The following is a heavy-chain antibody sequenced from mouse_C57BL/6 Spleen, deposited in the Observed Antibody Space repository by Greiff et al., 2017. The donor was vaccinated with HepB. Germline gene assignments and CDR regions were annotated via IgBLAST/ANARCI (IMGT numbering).Heavy chain of an antibody. CDR1: GYTFTDHT. J-gene: IGHJ3*01. CDR3: ARYYYGSSYWFAY. D-gene: IGHD1-1*01. CDR2: IYPRDGST. Sequence: VQLQQSDAELVKPGASVKISCKVSGYTFTDHTIHWMKQRPEQGLEWIGYIYPRDGSTKYNEKFKGKATLTADKSSSTAYMQLNSLTSEDSAVYCCARYYYGSSYWFAYWGQGTLVTVSA. V-gene: IGHV1-78*01.